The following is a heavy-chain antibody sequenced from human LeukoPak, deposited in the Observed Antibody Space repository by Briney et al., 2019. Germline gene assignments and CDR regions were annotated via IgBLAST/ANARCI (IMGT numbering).Heavy chain of an antibody. CDR3: ARVVWLSQKFDY. V-gene: IGHV4-31*03. J-gene: IGHJ4*02. D-gene: IGHD3-22*01. CDR2: IYYSGST. CDR1: GGSISSGGYS. Sequence: SETLSLTCTVSGGSISSGGYSWSWIRQHPGKGLEWIGYIYYSGSTYYNPSLKSRVTISVDTSKNQFSLKLHSVTVADTAVYYCARVVWLSQKFDYWGREPRSPSPQ.